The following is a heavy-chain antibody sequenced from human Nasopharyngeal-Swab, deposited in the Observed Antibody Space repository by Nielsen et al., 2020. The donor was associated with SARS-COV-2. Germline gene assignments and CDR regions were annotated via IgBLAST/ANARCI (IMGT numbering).Heavy chain of an antibody. J-gene: IGHJ2*01. Sequence: SETLSLTCTVSDGSINIYYWSWIRQPPGKGLEWIGYISYSGSTNYNPSLKSRVTISVDTSKNQFSLKLSSVTAADTAVYYCARAGYNSGWYNWYFDLWGRGTLVTVSS. CDR3: ARAGYNSGWYNWYFDL. D-gene: IGHD6-19*01. V-gene: IGHV4-59*08. CDR2: ISYSGST. CDR1: DGSINIYY.